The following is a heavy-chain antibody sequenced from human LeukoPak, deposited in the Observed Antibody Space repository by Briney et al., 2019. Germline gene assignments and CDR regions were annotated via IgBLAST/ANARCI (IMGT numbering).Heavy chain of an antibody. V-gene: IGHV3-23*01. J-gene: IGHJ6*02. CDR2: ISGSGGST. CDR1: GFTFSSYA. D-gene: IGHD6-19*01. Sequence: GGSLRLSCAASGFTFSSYAMSWVRQAPGKGLEWVSAISGSGGSTYYADSVKGRFTISRDNSKNTLYLQMNSLRAEDTAVYYCAKDERPPYSSGWLYYGMDVWGQGTTVTVSS. CDR3: AKDERPPYSSGWLYYGMDV.